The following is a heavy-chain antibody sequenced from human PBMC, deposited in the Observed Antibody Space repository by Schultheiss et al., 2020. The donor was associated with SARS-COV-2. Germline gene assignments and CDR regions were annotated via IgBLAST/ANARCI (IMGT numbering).Heavy chain of an antibody. Sequence: GGSLRLSCTTSGFTFGDYAMHWVRQAPGKGLEYVSAISSNGGSTYYADSVKGRFTISRDNSKNTLYLQMSSLRAEDTAVYYCATIAAAGNEVGDYWGQGTLVTVSS. J-gene: IGHJ4*02. CDR3: ATIAAAGNEVGDY. CDR1: GFTFGDYA. CDR2: ISSNGGST. D-gene: IGHD6-13*01. V-gene: IGHV3-64D*06.